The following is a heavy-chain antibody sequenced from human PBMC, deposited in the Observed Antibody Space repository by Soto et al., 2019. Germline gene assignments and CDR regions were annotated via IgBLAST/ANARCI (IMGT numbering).Heavy chain of an antibody. CDR3: ASRTSGWYFDY. J-gene: IGHJ4*02. CDR2: ISGSGGST. Sequence: PGGSLRLSCAASGFMFRSYVMSWVRQAPGKGLEWVSVISGSGGSTYYADSVKGRFTISRDNSKNTLYLQMNSLRAEDTAVYYCASRTSGWYFDYWGQGTLVTVSS. D-gene: IGHD6-19*01. V-gene: IGHV3-23*01. CDR1: GFMFRSYV.